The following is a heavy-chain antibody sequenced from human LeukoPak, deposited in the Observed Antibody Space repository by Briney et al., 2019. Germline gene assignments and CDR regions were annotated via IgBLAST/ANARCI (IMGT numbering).Heavy chain of an antibody. J-gene: IGHJ6*03. Sequence: ASVKVSCKASGYTFTSYAMHWVRQAPGQRLEWMGGIIPIFGTANYAQKFQGRVTITADKSTSTAYMELSSLRSEDTAVYYCARDKPSSGYYRGGYYYYMDVWGKGTTVTVSS. V-gene: IGHV1-69*06. CDR1: GYTFTSYA. CDR2: IIPIFGTA. D-gene: IGHD3-22*01. CDR3: ARDKPSSGYYRGGYYYYMDV.